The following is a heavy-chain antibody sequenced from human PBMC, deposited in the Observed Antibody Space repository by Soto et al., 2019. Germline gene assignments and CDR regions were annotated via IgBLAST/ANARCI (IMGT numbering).Heavy chain of an antibody. V-gene: IGHV4-4*02. CDR1: GGSISNSNW. Sequence: QVQLQESGPGLVKPSGTLSLTCAVFGGSISNSNWWTWVRQPPGKGLDWIGEIFHSGSTNYNSSLMGLVTISVDKANNQFSLKLSSVTAADTAVYYCAHRPIVGAASWGQGTLVTVSS. CDR2: IFHSGST. CDR3: AHRPIVGAAS. D-gene: IGHD1-26*01. J-gene: IGHJ4*02.